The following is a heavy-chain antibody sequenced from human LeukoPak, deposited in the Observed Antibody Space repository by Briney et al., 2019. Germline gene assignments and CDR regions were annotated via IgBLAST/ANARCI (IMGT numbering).Heavy chain of an antibody. CDR3: ARGPPYDILTGYYLDY. J-gene: IGHJ4*02. V-gene: IGHV4-39*07. CDR2: IYYSGST. CDR1: GGSISSSSYY. Sequence: RASETLSLTCTVSGGSISSSSYYWGWIRQPPGKGLEWIGSIYYSGSTYYNPSLKSRVTISVDTSKNQFSLKLSSVTAADTAVYYCARGPPYDILTGYYLDYWGQGTLVTVSS. D-gene: IGHD3-9*01.